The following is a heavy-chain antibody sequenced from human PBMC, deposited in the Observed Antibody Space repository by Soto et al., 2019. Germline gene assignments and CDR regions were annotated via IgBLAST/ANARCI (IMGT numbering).Heavy chain of an antibody. CDR3: AKEGESGSYSSSWYDGDAFDI. Sequence: QVQLVESGGGVVQPGRSLRLSCAASGFTFSSYGMHWVRQAPGKGLEWVAVISYDGSNKYYADSVKGRFTISRDNSKNTLYLQMNSLRAEDTAVYYCAKEGESGSYSSSWYDGDAFDIWGQGTMVTVSS. J-gene: IGHJ3*02. D-gene: IGHD6-13*01. V-gene: IGHV3-30*18. CDR2: ISYDGSNK. CDR1: GFTFSSYG.